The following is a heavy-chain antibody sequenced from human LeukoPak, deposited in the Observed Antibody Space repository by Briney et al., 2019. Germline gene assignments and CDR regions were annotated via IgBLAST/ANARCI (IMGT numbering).Heavy chain of an antibody. D-gene: IGHD1-26*01. CDR1: GFTFSSYA. CDR3: AKDLGPLRGPLTA. CDR2: MSGYGGST. J-gene: IGHJ4*02. V-gene: IGHV3-23*01. Sequence: PGGSLRLSCAASGFTFSSYAMSWVRQAPGKGLEWVSAMSGYGGSTYYADSVKGRFTISRDNSKNTLYLQMISLRAEDTAVYYCAKDLGPLRGPLTAWGQGTLVSVSS.